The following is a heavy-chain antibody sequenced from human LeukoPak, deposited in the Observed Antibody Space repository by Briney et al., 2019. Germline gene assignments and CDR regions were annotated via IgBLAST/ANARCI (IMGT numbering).Heavy chain of an antibody. Sequence: GGSLRLSCAASGFTFSSYSMNWVRQAPGKGLEWVSSISSSSSYIYYADSVKGRFTISRDNAKNSLYLQMNSLRAEDTAVYYCARDRRSGDGGKYYFDYWGQGTLVTVSS. V-gene: IGHV3-21*01. J-gene: IGHJ4*02. CDR3: ARDRRSGDGGKYYFDY. CDR2: ISSSSSYI. D-gene: IGHD2-21*01. CDR1: GFTFSSYS.